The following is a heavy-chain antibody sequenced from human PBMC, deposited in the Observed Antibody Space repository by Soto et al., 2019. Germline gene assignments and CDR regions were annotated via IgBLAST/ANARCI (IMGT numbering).Heavy chain of an antibody. J-gene: IGHJ4*02. CDR3: PGYHRADKFDY. CDR1: GDSISSYY. Sequence: QVQLQESGPGLVKPSETLSLTCTVSGDSISSYYWSWIRQPPGRTLEWIGYIYYRGSTNYNPPLRSXXTXAXAPSRDQLSLQLSLGTAAAPALYYCPGYHRADKFDYCGQGTLIPVSS. V-gene: IGHV4-59*01. CDR2: IYYRGST. D-gene: IGHD2-15*01.